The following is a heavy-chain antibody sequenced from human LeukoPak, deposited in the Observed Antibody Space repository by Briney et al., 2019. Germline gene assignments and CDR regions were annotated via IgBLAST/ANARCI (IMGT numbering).Heavy chain of an antibody. Sequence: MASETLSLTCTVAGGSISSSSYYWGWIRQPPGKGLEWIGSIYYSGSTYYNPSLKSRVTISVDTSKNQFSLKLSSVTAADTAVYYCARDAQDPVRGPVMDVWGQGTTVTVSS. CDR2: IYYSGST. CDR3: ARDAQDPVRGPVMDV. CDR1: GGSISSSSYY. J-gene: IGHJ6*02. V-gene: IGHV4-39*07. D-gene: IGHD3-10*01.